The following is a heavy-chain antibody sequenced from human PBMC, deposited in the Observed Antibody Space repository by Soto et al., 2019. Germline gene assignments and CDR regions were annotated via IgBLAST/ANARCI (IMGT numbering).Heavy chain of an antibody. D-gene: IGHD6-13*01. Sequence: QVQLVQSGAEVKKPGASVKVSCKASGYTFTGYYMHWVRQAPGQGLEWMGWINPNSGGTNYAQKFQGWVTMTRDTSIRTAYMELSRLRSDDTAVYYCARDLGIAAAGGSYYYYGMDVWGQGTTVTVSS. V-gene: IGHV1-2*04. J-gene: IGHJ6*02. CDR1: GYTFTGYY. CDR3: ARDLGIAAAGGSYYYYGMDV. CDR2: INPNSGGT.